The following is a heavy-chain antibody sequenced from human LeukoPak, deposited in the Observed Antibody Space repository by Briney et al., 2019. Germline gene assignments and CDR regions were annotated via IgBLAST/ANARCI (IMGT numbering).Heavy chain of an antibody. CDR1: GYSFTNYW. Sequence: LGESLKISCKSSGYSFTNYWVGWVRQMPGKGLEWMGIIHLGDSDTIYSPSFQGQVTISVDKSVRTAYLQWSSLKASDTAIYFCAITLQRYFEYWGQGTLVTVSS. CDR2: IHLGDSDT. CDR3: AITLQRYFEY. V-gene: IGHV5-51*01. J-gene: IGHJ4*02. D-gene: IGHD4-23*01.